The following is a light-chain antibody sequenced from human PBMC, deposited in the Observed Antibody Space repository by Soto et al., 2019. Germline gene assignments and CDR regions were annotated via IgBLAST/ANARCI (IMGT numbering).Light chain of an antibody. CDR1: QSMSTY. CDR3: QQRYNTSLT. Sequence: DIQMTQSPSSLSASVGDRVTITCRASQSMSTYLNWFQQKPGKAPKVLIYGASSLQSGVPSRFSGSGSGTDFTLTISSLQPEDSATYYCQQRYNTSLTFGGGTKVEIK. CDR2: GAS. J-gene: IGKJ4*01. V-gene: IGKV1-39*01.